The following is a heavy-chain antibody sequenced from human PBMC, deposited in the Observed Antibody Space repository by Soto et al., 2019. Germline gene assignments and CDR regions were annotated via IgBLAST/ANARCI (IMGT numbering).Heavy chain of an antibody. CDR2: ISPMFGAA. V-gene: IGHV1-69*19. CDR1: GGTFNPYA. Sequence: QVQLVQSGAEMKKTGSSVKVSCQYSGGTFNPYAMNWVRQAPGQGPEWMGDISPMFGAANYAPKFQGRVTITADESTGTSYMQLSSLTSEGTALYFCAMEVQVNTPAFGYWGQGTLVTVPS. D-gene: IGHD3-22*01. CDR3: AMEVQVNTPAFGY. J-gene: IGHJ4*02.